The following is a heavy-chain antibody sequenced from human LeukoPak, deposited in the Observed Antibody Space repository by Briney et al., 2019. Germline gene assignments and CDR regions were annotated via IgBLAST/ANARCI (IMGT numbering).Heavy chain of an antibody. D-gene: IGHD3-10*01. CDR1: GFTFSTYA. Sequence: GGSLRLSCAASGFTFSTYAMHWVRQAPGKGLEWLAFIRFDGSNKYYADSVKGRFTISRDNSKNTLYLQMNSLRAEDTAVYYCAKDQVLWFGESPSYMDVWGKGTTVTISS. V-gene: IGHV3-30*02. CDR3: AKDQVLWFGESPSYMDV. J-gene: IGHJ6*03. CDR2: IRFDGSNK.